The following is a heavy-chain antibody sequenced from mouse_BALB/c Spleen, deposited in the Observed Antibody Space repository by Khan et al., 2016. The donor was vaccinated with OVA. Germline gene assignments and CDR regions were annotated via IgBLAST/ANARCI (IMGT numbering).Heavy chain of an antibody. CDR1: GFSLSRYN. J-gene: IGHJ4*01. V-gene: IGHV2-6-4*01. Sequence: QVQLKESGPGLVAPSQSLSITCTVSGFSLSRYNIHWVRQPPGKGLEWLGMIWGGGGTDYYSTLKSRLSISKDNSKSQAFLKMNSLQTVDTAMYYCARAYYRYDGYYAMDYWGQGTSVTVSS. CDR2: IWGGGGT. CDR3: ARAYYRYDGYYAMDY. D-gene: IGHD2-14*01.